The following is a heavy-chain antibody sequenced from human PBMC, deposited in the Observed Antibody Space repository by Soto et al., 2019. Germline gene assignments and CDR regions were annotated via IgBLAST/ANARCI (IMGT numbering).Heavy chain of an antibody. CDR2: IHDSGSI. J-gene: IGHJ6*02. Sequence: WIWLRQSPGKGLEWIGYIHDSGSILYNPSFKSRITMSVDTSKNQFSLHLSSVTASDTAVYFCAREDDGGDRDYYGLDVWGQGTTVTVSS. CDR3: AREDDGGDRDYYGLDV. V-gene: IGHV4-30-4*01. D-gene: IGHD2-21*02.